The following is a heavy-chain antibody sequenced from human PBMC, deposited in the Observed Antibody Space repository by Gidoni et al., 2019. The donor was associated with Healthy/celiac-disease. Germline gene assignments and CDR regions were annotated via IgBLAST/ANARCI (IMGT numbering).Heavy chain of an antibody. J-gene: IGHJ6*02. D-gene: IGHD3-10*01. CDR1: GFTFSSYS. CDR3: ARDWGSGSYEKDV. V-gene: IGHV3-21*01. CDR2: ISSSSSYI. Sequence: EVQLVESGGGLVKPGGSLRLSCAASGFTFSSYSMNWVRQAPGKGLGWVSSISSSSSYIYYADSVKGRFTISRDNAKNSLYLQMNSLRAEDTAVYYCARDWGSGSYEKDVWGQGTTVTVSS.